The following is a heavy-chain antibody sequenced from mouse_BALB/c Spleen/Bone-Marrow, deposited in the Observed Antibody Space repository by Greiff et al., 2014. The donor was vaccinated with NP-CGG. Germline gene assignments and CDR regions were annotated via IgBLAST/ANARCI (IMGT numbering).Heavy chain of an antibody. V-gene: IGHV14-1*02. Sequence: VHVKQSGAELVRPGALVKLSCKASGFNIKDYYMHWVKQRPEQGPEWIGWTDPENGNTIYDPKFQGKASITADTSSNTAYLQLSSLTSEDTAVYYCASYYGSSYDYFDYWGQGTTLTVSS. CDR2: TDPENGNT. D-gene: IGHD1-1*01. CDR3: ASYYGSSYDYFDY. J-gene: IGHJ2*01. CDR1: GFNIKDYY.